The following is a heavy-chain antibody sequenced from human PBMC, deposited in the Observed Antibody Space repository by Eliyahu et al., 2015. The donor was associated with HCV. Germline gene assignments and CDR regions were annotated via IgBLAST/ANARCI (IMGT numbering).Heavy chain of an antibody. CDR2: VSANGGRI. CDR3: ARGGTATLESFQH. J-gene: IGHJ1*01. V-gene: IGHV3-23*01. Sequence: GLEWVSSVSANGGRILHADSVRGRFTISRDSSKNTVSLQMDSLRADDTAVYYCARGGTATLESFQHWGQGTLVTVSS. D-gene: IGHD2-21*02.